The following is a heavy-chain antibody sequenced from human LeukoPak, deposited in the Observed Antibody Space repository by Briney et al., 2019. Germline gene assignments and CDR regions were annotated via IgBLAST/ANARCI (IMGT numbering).Heavy chain of an antibody. D-gene: IGHD6-19*01. CDR3: ARRGSGLDWFDP. V-gene: IGHV4-4*02. J-gene: IGHJ5*02. CDR1: IGSISSSKW. CDR2: IYLYGTT. Sequence: SSETLSLTCSVSIGSISSSKWWSWVRQSPVKGLEWIGEIYLYGTTNYNPSFTSRVTMSVDRSRNQFSLKLTSVTAADTAVYYCARRGSGLDWFDPWGQGTLVTVSS.